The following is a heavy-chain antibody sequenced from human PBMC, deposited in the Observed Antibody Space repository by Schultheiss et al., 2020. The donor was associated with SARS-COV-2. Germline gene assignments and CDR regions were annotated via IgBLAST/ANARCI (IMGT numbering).Heavy chain of an antibody. D-gene: IGHD2-2*01. CDR1: GGSISSGDYY. V-gene: IGHV4-61*08. CDR2: IYYSGST. CDR3: ARETYQLLSGGFYYYYGMDV. J-gene: IGHJ6*02. Sequence: SETLSLTCTVSGGSISSGDYYWSWIRQHPGKGLEWIGYIYYSGSTNYNPSLKSRVTISVDTSKNQFSLKLSSVTAADTAVYYCARETYQLLSGGFYYYYGMDVWGQGTTVTVSS.